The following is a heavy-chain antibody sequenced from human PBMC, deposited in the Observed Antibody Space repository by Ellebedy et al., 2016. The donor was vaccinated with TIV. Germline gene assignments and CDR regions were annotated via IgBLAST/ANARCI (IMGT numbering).Heavy chain of an antibody. CDR1: GGSFSGYY. J-gene: IGHJ4*02. CDR2: IFYSETT. Sequence: SETLSLTCAVYGGSFSGYYWSWVRQPPGKGLEWIGHIFYSETTNYNPSLKSRVTISLDTSKNHFSLKLSSVTAADTAVYYWARGGIGVGADSWGRGTLVTVSS. D-gene: IGHD1-26*01. CDR3: ARGGIGVGADS. V-gene: IGHV4-34*01.